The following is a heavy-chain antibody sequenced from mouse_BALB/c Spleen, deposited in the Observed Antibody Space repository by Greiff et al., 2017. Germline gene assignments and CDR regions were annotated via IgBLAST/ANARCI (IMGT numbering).Heavy chain of an antibody. CDR1: GFTFSSFG. V-gene: IGHV5-17*02. D-gene: IGHD3-3*01. J-gene: IGHJ1*01. CDR3: RRRAGKGYFDV. Sequence: EVQVVESGGGLVQPGGSRKLSCAASGFTFSSFGMHWVRQAPEKGLEWVAYISSGSSTIYYADTVKGRFTISRDNPKNTLFLQMTSLRSEDTAKYYCRRRAGKGYFDVWGAGTTVTVSS. CDR2: ISSGSSTI.